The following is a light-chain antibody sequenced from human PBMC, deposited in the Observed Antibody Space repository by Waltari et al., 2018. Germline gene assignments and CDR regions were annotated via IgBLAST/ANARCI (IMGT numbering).Light chain of an antibody. CDR2: DVS. CDR3: CSYAGSYTYV. V-gene: IGLV2-11*01. CDR1: SSDVGGYNY. J-gene: IGLJ1*01. Sequence: QSALTQPRSVSGSPGQSVTISCTGTSSDVGGYNYVSWYQQPPGKAPKLMIYDVSKRPSGVTDRFSGSKSGNTASLTISGLQAEDEADYYCCSYAGSYTYVFGTGTKVTVL.